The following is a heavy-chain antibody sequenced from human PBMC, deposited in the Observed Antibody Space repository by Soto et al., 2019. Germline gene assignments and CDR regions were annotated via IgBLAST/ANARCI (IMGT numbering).Heavy chain of an antibody. CDR2: IIPILGTA. V-gene: IGHV1-69*01. Sequence: QVQLVQSGAEVKKPGSSVKVSCKASGGTFSSYAIRWVRLAPGHGLEWVGGIIPILGTAHYAQKFQARVTLTADASTNTDCKEQGSLRSEDTAGYYCARVPILATITGDFAYWGPGTLVPVSS. CDR3: ARVPILATITGDFAY. CDR1: GGTFSSYA. D-gene: IGHD5-12*01. J-gene: IGHJ4*02.